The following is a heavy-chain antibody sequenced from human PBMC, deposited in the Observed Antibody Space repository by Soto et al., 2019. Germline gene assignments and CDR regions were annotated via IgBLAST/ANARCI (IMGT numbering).Heavy chain of an antibody. D-gene: IGHD3-16*01. CDR3: ARGHLGNSDAFDI. CDR1: GGSISSYY. Sequence: LSLTCTVSGGSISSYYWSWIRQPPGKGLEWIGYIYYSGSTNYNPSLKSRVTISVDTSKNQSSLKLSSVTAADTAVYYCARGHLGNSDAFDIWGQGTMVTVSS. V-gene: IGHV4-59*01. CDR2: IYYSGST. J-gene: IGHJ3*02.